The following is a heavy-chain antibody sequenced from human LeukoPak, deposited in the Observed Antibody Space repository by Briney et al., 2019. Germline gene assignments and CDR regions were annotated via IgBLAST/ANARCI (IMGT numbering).Heavy chain of an antibody. Sequence: PSDTLSLTCTVSGVSISTYYWTWIRQPAGKGLEWIGRTYPSGSTNYNPSLKSRVTMSVDTSKNQFSLKLSSVTAADTAVYYCARSRETYYYESSGYFPNWFDPWGQGTLVTVSS. J-gene: IGHJ5*02. V-gene: IGHV4-4*07. D-gene: IGHD3-22*01. CDR2: TYPSGST. CDR1: GVSISTYY. CDR3: ARSRETYYYESSGYFPNWFDP.